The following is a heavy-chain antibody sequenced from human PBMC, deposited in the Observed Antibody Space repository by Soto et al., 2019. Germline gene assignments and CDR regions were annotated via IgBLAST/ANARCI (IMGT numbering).Heavy chain of an antibody. Sequence: SVKVSCKGSGGTFSSYAISWVRQAPGQGLEWMGGIIPIPGTANYAQKFQGRVTITADKATNTAYMELRGLRFEDTAVYYCARDWESSLSPSSFGGFWGRGPLVTVSS. CDR1: GGTFSSYA. CDR2: IIPIPGTA. D-gene: IGHD3-16*01. J-gene: IGHJ4*02. CDR3: ARDWESSLSPSSFGGF. V-gene: IGHV1-69*10.